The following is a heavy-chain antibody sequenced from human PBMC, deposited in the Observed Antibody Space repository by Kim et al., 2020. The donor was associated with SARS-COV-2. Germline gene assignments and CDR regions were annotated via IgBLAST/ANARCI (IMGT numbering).Heavy chain of an antibody. D-gene: IGHD6-19*01. Sequence: GGSLRLSCAASGFSVSASAIHWVRQASGKGLQWVGRIRSEVYGHAIAYTASVKGRFTISTDDSKNTAYLQMDGLKSEDTAVYYCIRQLPPATSSGWSHPDKWGRGILVTVSS. CDR3: IRQLPPATSSGWSHPDK. J-gene: IGHJ4*02. CDR1: GFSVSASA. V-gene: IGHV3-73*01. CDR2: IRSEVYGHAI.